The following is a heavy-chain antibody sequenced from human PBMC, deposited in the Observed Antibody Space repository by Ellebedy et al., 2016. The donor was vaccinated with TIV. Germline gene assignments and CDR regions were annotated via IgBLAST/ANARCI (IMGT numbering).Heavy chain of an antibody. Sequence: GESLKISCAASGFTFNNYAMSWVRQAPGKGLEWVSTISHTGTRTYYTNSVEGRFIISRDISKRALYLQMNSLRAEDTAVYYCAKGRGGGSDASAPRYYFDYWGQGTLVTVSS. J-gene: IGHJ4*02. CDR2: ISHTGTRT. V-gene: IGHV3-23*01. CDR1: GFTFNNYA. D-gene: IGHD3-10*01. CDR3: AKGRGGGSDASAPRYYFDY.